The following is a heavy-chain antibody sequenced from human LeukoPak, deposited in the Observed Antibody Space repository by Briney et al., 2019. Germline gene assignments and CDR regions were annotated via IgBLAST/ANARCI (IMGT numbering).Heavy chain of an antibody. Sequence: GGSLRLSCAASGFTFSNYWMALVRQSPGKGLEWVANIKQDGIEKNYVDSVRGRFTISRDNAKSSLFLQMSSLRVDDTAVYYCARDQDGALDYWGQGSLVTVSS. V-gene: IGHV3-7*01. J-gene: IGHJ4*02. D-gene: IGHD4-17*01. CDR2: IKQDGIEK. CDR1: GFTFSNYW. CDR3: ARDQDGALDY.